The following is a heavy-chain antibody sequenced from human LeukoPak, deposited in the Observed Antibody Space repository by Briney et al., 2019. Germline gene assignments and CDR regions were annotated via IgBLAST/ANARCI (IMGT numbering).Heavy chain of an antibody. Sequence: GGSLRLSCAASGFTFDDYGMSWVRQAPGKGLEWVAVISYDGSNKYYADSGKGRFTISRDNSKNTLYLQMNSLRAEDTAVYYCARPLFSSGWYWFDPWGQGTLVTVSS. CDR3: ARPLFSSGWYWFDP. V-gene: IGHV3-30*03. CDR1: GFTFDDYG. D-gene: IGHD6-19*01. CDR2: ISYDGSNK. J-gene: IGHJ5*02.